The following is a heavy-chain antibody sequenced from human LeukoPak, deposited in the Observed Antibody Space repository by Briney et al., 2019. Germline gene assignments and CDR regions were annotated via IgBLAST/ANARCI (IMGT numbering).Heavy chain of an antibody. D-gene: IGHD2-2*01. CDR3: ARADYCSSTSCYLHY. CDR2: INPSGGST. J-gene: IGHJ4*02. Sequence: ASVKVSCKASGYTFTSYYMHWVRRAPGQGLEWMGIINPSGGSTSYAQKFQGRVTMTRDMSTSTVYMELSSLRSEDTAVYYCARADYCSSTSCYLHYWGQGTLVTVSS. CDR1: GYTFTSYY. V-gene: IGHV1-46*01.